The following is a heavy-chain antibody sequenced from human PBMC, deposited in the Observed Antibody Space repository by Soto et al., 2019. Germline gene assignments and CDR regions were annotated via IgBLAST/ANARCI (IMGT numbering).Heavy chain of an antibody. CDR3: ARGRGGYYYYGLDV. CDR2: IHYSGNT. J-gene: IGHJ6*02. Sequence: KTSETLSLTCTVSGGSISSYYWSWIRQPPGKGLEWIGYIHYSGNTNYNPSLKSRVTISVDTSKNQFSLKLRSVTAADTAVYYCARGRGGYYYYGLDVWGRGTTVTVSS. D-gene: IGHD3-16*01. V-gene: IGHV4-59*01. CDR1: GGSISSYY.